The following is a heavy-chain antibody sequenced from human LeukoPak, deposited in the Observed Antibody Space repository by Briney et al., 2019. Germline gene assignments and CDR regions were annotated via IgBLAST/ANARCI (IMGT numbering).Heavy chain of an antibody. CDR3: ARASIYSSSFDY. J-gene: IGHJ4*02. CDR1: GGTFTSYA. V-gene: IGHV1-69*04. CDR2: IIPILGIA. D-gene: IGHD6-6*01. Sequence: SVKVSCKASGGTFTSYAISWVRQAPGQGLEWMGRIIPILGIANYAQKFQGRVTITADKSTSTAYMELSSLRSEDTAVYYCARASIYSSSFDYWGQGTLVTVSS.